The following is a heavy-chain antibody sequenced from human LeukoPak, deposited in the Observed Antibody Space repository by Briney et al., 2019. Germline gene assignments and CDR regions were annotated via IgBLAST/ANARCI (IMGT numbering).Heavy chain of an antibody. Sequence: SQTLSLTCAVSGGSISSGGYSWSWIRQPPGKGLEWIGYIYHSGSTYYNPSLKSRVTISVDRSKNQFSLKLGSVTAADTAVYYCARGVGYYGSGSYYYDYWGQGTLVTVSS. CDR2: IYHSGST. CDR1: GGSISSGGYS. D-gene: IGHD3-10*01. V-gene: IGHV4-30-2*01. J-gene: IGHJ4*02. CDR3: ARGVGYYGSGSYYYDY.